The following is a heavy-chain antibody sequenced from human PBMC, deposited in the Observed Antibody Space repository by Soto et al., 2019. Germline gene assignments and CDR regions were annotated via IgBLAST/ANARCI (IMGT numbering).Heavy chain of an antibody. Sequence: QVQLVQSGAEVKKPGSSVKVSCKASGGTFSSYAISWVRQAPGQGLEWMGGIIPIFGTANYAQKFQGRVTITADESTSTAYMELSSLRSEDTAVYYCARGRHQRGYSYVYSATDYWGQGTLVTVSS. CDR1: GGTFSSYA. D-gene: IGHD5-18*01. CDR3: ARGRHQRGYSYVYSATDY. J-gene: IGHJ4*02. V-gene: IGHV1-69*01. CDR2: IIPIFGTA.